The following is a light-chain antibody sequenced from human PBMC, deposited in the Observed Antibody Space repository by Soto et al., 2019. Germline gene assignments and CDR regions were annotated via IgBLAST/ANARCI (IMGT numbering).Light chain of an antibody. V-gene: IGLV3-21*04. Sequence: SYELTQPPSVSVAPGKTVRITCGGNNIGSKSVHWYQQKPGQAPVLVIYYDNTRPSGIPERISGSNSGNTATLTFSRVEAGDEADYYCQVWDTSSDHVVFGGGTKLTVL. CDR1: NIGSKS. CDR2: YDN. CDR3: QVWDTSSDHVV. J-gene: IGLJ2*01.